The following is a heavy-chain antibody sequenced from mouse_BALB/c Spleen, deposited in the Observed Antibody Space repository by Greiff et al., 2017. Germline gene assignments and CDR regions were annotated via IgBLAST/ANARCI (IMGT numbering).Heavy chain of an antibody. CDR1: GFTFSSYG. CDR3: AREGGYDAWFAY. Sequence: EVMLVESGGGLVQPGGSLKLSCAASGFTFSSYGMSWVRQTPDKRLELVATINSNGGSTYYPDSVKGRFTISRDNAKNTLYLQMSSLKSEDTAMYYCAREGGYDAWFAYWGQGTLVTVSA. D-gene: IGHD2-14*01. J-gene: IGHJ3*01. V-gene: IGHV5-6-3*01. CDR2: INSNGGST.